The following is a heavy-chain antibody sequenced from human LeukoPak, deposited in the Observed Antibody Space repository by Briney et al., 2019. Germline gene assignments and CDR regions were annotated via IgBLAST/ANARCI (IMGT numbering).Heavy chain of an antibody. D-gene: IGHD6-13*01. CDR2: IYPGDSDT. CDR1: GYSFTRNW. J-gene: IGHJ4*02. V-gene: IGHV5-51*01. CDR3: ARRIYSSSWQLDY. Sequence: GESLKISCKGSGYSFTRNWIGWVRQMPGKGLEWMGIIYPGDSDTRYSPSFQGQVTISADKSISTAYLQWSSLKASDTAMYYCARRIYSSSWQLDYWGQGTLATVSS.